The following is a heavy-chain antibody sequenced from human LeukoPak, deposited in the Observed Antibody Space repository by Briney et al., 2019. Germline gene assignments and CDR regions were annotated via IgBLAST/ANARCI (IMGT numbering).Heavy chain of an antibody. CDR1: GFTFSSFS. D-gene: IGHD2-2*01. CDR3: ARESGSRSYYYYMDV. CDR2: ISSTSSYI. Sequence: GGSLRLSCAASGFTFSSFSMNWVRQAPGQGLKWVSSISSTSSYIYYADSEKGRFTISRDKDKNSVYLQMTSLRAEDTAVYYCARESGSRSYYYYMDVWGKGTTVTVSS. J-gene: IGHJ6*03. V-gene: IGHV3-21*01.